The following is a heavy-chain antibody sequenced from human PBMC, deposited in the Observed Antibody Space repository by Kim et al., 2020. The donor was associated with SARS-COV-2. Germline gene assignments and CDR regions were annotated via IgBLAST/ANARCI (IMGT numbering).Heavy chain of an antibody. CDR1: GGSISTGGHY. D-gene: IGHD3-10*01. CDR3: ARDVMTLGRGGDYYGMDV. J-gene: IGHJ6*02. CDR2: INYSGST. V-gene: IGHV4-31*03. Sequence: SETLSLTCTVSGGSISTGGHYWSWIRQHPGKGLEWIGNINYSGSTYYNPSLKSRVTISVDTSKKQFSLKLSSMTAADTALYYCARDVMTLGRGGDYYGMDVWGPGTTVFVSS.